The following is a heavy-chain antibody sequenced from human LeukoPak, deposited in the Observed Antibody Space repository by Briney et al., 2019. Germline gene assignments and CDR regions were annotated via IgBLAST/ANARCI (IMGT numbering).Heavy chain of an antibody. V-gene: IGHV3-23*01. D-gene: IGHD1/OR15-1a*01. CDR3: AVMNNLYFFDY. J-gene: IGHJ4*02. CDR1: VFTFSNSA. CDR2: ISASGGST. Sequence: PGRSLRLSCAASVFTFSNSAMAWVRQAPGQGLEWVSTISASGGSTFYGDSVKGRFTISRDNSKNTLYLQMTSLRAQDTAIYYCAVMNNLYFFDYWGQGTLVTVSS.